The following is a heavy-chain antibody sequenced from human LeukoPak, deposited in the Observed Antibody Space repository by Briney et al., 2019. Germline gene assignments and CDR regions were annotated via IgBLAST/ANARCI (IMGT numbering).Heavy chain of an antibody. D-gene: IGHD2-21*02. CDR3: ARDRVTARSYDAFDI. CDR2: IHHSGST. V-gene: IGHV4-38-2*02. CDR1: GYSISSGYY. J-gene: IGHJ3*02. Sequence: SETLSLTCTVSGYSISSGYYWGWIRQPPGKGLEGIGSIHHSGSTNYNPSLKSRVTISLDTSKNQFSLKLSSVTAADTAVYYCARDRVTARSYDAFDIWGQGTMVTVSS.